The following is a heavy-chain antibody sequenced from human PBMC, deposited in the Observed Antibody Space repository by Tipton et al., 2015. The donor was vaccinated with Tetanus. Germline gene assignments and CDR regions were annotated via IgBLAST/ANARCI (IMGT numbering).Heavy chain of an antibody. CDR3: ARWGFGDGYNLDY. Sequence: SLRLPCAASGFTFSSYAMHWVRQAPGKGLEWVAVISYDGSNKYYADSVKGRFTISRDNSKNTLYLQMNSLRAEDTAVYYCARWGFGDGYNLDYWGQGTLVTVSS. V-gene: IGHV3-30-3*01. D-gene: IGHD5-24*01. J-gene: IGHJ4*02. CDR1: GFTFSSYA. CDR2: ISYDGSNK.